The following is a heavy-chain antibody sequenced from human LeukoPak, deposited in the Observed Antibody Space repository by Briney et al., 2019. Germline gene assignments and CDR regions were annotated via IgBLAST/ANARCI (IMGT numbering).Heavy chain of an antibody. CDR2: TYYISKGHN. J-gene: IGHJ5*02. V-gene: IGHV6-1*01. CDR1: VDSVPSNSAA. D-gene: IGHD2-15*01. CDR3: ARDRCSGGSCYFWFDP. Sequence: SQTLSLPCPLFVDSVPSNSAAWNWIRQSPSRGLEGLGRTYYISKGHNDYAVSVKSRITINPDTSKNQFSLQLNSVTPEDTAVYYCARDRCSGGSCYFWFDPWGQGTLVTVSS.